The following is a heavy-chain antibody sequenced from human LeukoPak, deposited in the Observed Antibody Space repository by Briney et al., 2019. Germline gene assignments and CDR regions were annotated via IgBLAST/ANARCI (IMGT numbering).Heavy chain of an antibody. CDR3: AGLVGRYSSGLYYYYFDY. CDR2: MYLSGTT. D-gene: IGHD3-22*01. Sequence: SGTLSLTCTVSGDSINSLDLWSWVRQPPGKGLEWLGEMYLSGTTHSNPSVKSRVTISIDKSKNQFFLNLSSVTAADTAVYYCAGLVGRYSSGLYYYYFDYWGQGTLVTVSS. J-gene: IGHJ4*02. CDR1: GDSINSLDL. V-gene: IGHV4-4*02.